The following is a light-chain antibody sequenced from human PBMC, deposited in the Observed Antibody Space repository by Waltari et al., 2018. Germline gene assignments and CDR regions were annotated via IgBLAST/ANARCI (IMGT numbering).Light chain of an antibody. J-gene: IGKJ2*01. Sequence: DVVMTQSPLSLPVTLGQPASISCKSSPSLVHIDGNTHLNWFQQRPGQSPRRLIYRVSNRDSGVPDRFSGSGSDTDFTLKISRVEAGDVGVYYCMQGTHWPYTFGQWTKLDIK. CDR1: PSLVHIDGNTH. CDR2: RVS. V-gene: IGKV2-30*02. CDR3: MQGTHWPYT.